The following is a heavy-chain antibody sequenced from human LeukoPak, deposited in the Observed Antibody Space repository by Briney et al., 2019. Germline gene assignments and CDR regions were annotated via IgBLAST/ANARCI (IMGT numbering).Heavy chain of an antibody. Sequence: PGGSLRLSCAASGFSFSSYAMSWVRQAPGKGLEWVSTISWTGGRTYYADSVKCRFTISRDNSKETLSLQMNSLRAEDTAVYYCAKDPSVDSGRFDYWGQGTLVTVSS. CDR2: ISWTGGRT. CDR3: AKDPSVDSGRFDY. CDR1: GFSFSSYA. J-gene: IGHJ4*02. V-gene: IGHV3-23*01.